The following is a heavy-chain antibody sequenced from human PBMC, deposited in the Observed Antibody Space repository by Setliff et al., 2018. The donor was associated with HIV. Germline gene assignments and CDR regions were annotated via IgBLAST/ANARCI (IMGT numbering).Heavy chain of an antibody. CDR3: GRVAGYCAPSRCYGYNAFDI. CDR1: GGSVSTSSYS. Sequence: SETLSLTCTVSGGSVSTSSYSWGWIRQPPEKGLEWIGTIYHTGKTYYNSSLNSRVTIAVDTSKDQFSLNLRTVTAADTAVYYCGRVAGYCAPSRCYGYNAFDIWGPGTMVTVS. CDR2: IYHTGKT. D-gene: IGHD2-15*01. J-gene: IGHJ3*02. V-gene: IGHV4-39*01.